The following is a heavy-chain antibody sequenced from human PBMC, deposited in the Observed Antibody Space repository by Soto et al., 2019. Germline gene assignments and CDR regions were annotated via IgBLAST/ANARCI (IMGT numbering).Heavy chain of an antibody. CDR2: INRSGST. J-gene: IGHJ5*02. CDR1: GGSXSVDY. V-gene: IGHV4-34*01. D-gene: IGHD3-22*01. CDR3: ARRDDSSAYCFDP. Sequence: QVQLQQWGAGLLKPSETLSLTCAVYGGSXSVDYWSXXRXXPGKXLEWIGEINRSGSTNYNPSLKSRVTISVDTSKNQFSLNLSSVTAADTAVYYCARRDDSSAYCFDPWGQGTLVTVSS.